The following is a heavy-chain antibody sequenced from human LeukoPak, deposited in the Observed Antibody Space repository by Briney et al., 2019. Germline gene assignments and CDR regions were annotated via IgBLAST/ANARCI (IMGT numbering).Heavy chain of an antibody. J-gene: IGHJ4*02. Sequence: GGSLRPSRAASGFSFSDEYMSWIRQAPGQGLEWISYISASGSYTNYADSVKGRFTISRDNAKNSLYLQMNSLRAEDTAVYYCGRSRGAGPRAHFDVWGQGTLVTVSS. D-gene: IGHD6-19*01. CDR2: ISASGSYT. V-gene: IGHV3-11*03. CDR3: GRSRGAGPRAHFDV. CDR1: GFSFSDEY.